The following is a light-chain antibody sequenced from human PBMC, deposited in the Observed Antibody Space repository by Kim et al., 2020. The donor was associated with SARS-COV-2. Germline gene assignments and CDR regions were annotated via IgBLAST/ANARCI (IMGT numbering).Light chain of an antibody. CDR2: VAS. CDR1: QGISNY. Sequence: DIQMTQSPSAMSASVGDRVNITCRASQGISNYLAWFQQKPGKVPKRLIYVASNLQSGVPSRFSGSGSGTEFTLTISSLQPEDFAIYSCLQYNDYPRTFGQGTKVDIK. V-gene: IGKV1-17*03. CDR3: LQYNDYPRT. J-gene: IGKJ1*01.